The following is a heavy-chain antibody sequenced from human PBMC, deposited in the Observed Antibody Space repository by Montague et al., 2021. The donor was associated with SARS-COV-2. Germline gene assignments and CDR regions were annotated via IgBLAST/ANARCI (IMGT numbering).Heavy chain of an antibody. Sequence: PALVKPTQTLTLTCTFSGFSVSSNGAGVGWIRQAPGKALEWLALIDDYADKRYSLSLKSRLTITEDTSKNQVVLTMTNMDPVDTATYYCAHSQTYYYDSFAYHDAFDIWGQGTMVTVSS. CDR1: GFSVSSNGAG. CDR2: IDDYADK. V-gene: IGHV2-5*01. J-gene: IGHJ3*02. CDR3: AHSQTYYYDSFAYHDAFDI. D-gene: IGHD3-22*01.